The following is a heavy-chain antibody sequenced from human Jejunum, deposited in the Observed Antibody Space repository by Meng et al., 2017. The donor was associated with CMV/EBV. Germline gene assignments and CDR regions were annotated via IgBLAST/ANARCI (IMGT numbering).Heavy chain of an antibody. CDR2: ISISSYT. Sequence: SCATSGFTFNTYSMSWVRQAPGKGLEWVSSISISSYTYYADSVKSRFTISRDNAKNSLYLQMNSLRAEDTAVYYCARVVRGGNYLDYWGQGTLVTVSS. V-gene: IGHV3-21*01. J-gene: IGHJ4*02. D-gene: IGHD4-23*01. CDR3: ARVVRGGNYLDY. CDR1: GFTFNTYS.